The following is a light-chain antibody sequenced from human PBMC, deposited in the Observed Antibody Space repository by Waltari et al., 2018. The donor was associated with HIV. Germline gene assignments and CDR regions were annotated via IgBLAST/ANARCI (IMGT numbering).Light chain of an antibody. CDR3: QQSFSYPLT. Sequence: DIQMTQSPSSLSASVGDSITITCRASQTVNNKLNWYQPKPGEAPKVVIYDASTLESGVPSRFRGGGSRTDFTLTITSLQLDDFATYFCQQSFSYPLTFGPGTKVDI. V-gene: IGKV1-39*01. J-gene: IGKJ3*01. CDR2: DAS. CDR1: QTVNNK.